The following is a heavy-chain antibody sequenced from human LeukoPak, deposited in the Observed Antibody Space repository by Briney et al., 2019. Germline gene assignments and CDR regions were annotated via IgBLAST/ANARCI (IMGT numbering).Heavy chain of an antibody. V-gene: IGHV4-59*08. CDR1: GGSIGSND. CDR3: AKYGNSGWVIDN. D-gene: IGHD6-19*01. Sequence: KPSETLSLTCTVSGGSIGSNDWTWIRQPPGKGLEYIGYIYYTGGTNYNPSLKSRVTISVDTSKNQFSLKLSSVTAADTAVYFCAKYGNSGWVIDNWGQGTLVTVSS. J-gene: IGHJ4*02. CDR2: IYYTGGT.